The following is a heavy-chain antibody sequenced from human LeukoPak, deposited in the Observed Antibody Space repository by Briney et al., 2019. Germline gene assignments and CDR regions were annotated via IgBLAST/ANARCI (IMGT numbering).Heavy chain of an antibody. V-gene: IGHV4-59*01. J-gene: IGHJ5*02. CDR1: GGSIRSYY. CDR2: LDYSGST. Sequence: SETLSLTCTVSGGSIRSYYWSWIRQPPGKGLEWIGYLDYSGSTNCNPSLKSRVTISVDTSKNQFSLKLSSVTAADTAVYYCAGVGDTTMASWGQEILVTVSS. D-gene: IGHD5-18*01. CDR3: AGVGDTTMAS.